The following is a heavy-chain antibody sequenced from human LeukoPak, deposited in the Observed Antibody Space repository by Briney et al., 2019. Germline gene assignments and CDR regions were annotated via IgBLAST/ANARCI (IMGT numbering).Heavy chain of an antibody. Sequence: GGSLRLSCAASGFTFSSYAMSWVRQAPGKGLEWVFAISGSGGSTSYADSVKGRFTISRDNSKNTVYLQMNSLRAEDTAVYYCAKGGDGDKYYFDYWGQGTLVTVSS. J-gene: IGHJ4*02. CDR1: GFTFSSYA. CDR2: ISGSGGST. V-gene: IGHV3-23*01. D-gene: IGHD3-10*01. CDR3: AKGGDGDKYYFDY.